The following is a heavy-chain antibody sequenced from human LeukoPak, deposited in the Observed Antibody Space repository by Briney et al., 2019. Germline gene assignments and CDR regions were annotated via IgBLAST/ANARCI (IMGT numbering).Heavy chain of an antibody. CDR2: LYYGGSP. J-gene: IGHJ5*02. CDR3: ARVNDCSGSSCFSRWFDP. Sequence: SETLSLTCTVSGASISNSDFYWGWIRQPPGKGLEWIGTLYYGGSPLYNASLTSRVSMSVETSKNQFSLRLSSVAAADTAVYYCARVNDCSGSSCFSRWFDPWGQGTLITVSS. CDR1: GASISNSDFY. V-gene: IGHV4-39*07. D-gene: IGHD2-15*01.